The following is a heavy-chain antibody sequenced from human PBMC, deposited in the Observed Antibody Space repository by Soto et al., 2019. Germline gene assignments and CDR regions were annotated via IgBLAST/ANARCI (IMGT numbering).Heavy chain of an antibody. CDR3: ATSSSRDALDI. D-gene: IGHD6-13*01. V-gene: IGHV1-2*04. CDR2: INPNSGGT. J-gene: IGHJ3*02. Sequence: QVQLVQSGAEVKKPGASVKVSCKASGDTFTGYYMHWVRQAPGQGLEWMGWINPNSGGTIYDQKFQGWGTITRDTSISTAYMELSRLRSYDTAGYYGATSSSRDALDIWGQGTMVTVSS. CDR1: GDTFTGYY.